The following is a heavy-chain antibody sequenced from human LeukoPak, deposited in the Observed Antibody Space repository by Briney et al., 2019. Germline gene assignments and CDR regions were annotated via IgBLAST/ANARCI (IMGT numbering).Heavy chain of an antibody. V-gene: IGHV1-18*01. CDR2: ISAYNGNT. D-gene: IGHD2-2*02. J-gene: IGHJ4*02. Sequence: GASVKVSCEASGYTFTSYGISWVLQAPGQGLEWMGWISAYNGNTNYAQKLQGRVTMTTDTSTSTAYMELRSLRSDDTAVYYCARVGRDIVVVPAAIRTYYFDYWGQGTLVTVSS. CDR3: ARVGRDIVVVPAAIRTYYFDY. CDR1: GYTFTSYG.